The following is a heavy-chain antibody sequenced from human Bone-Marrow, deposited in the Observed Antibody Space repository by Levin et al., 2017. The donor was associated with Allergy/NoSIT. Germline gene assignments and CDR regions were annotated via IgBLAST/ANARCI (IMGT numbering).Heavy chain of an antibody. CDR1: GGSTSAFY. D-gene: IGHD3-3*01. V-gene: IGHV4-59*01. CDR3: ARTDYSSGNYYYYYYMDV. Sequence: SSETLSLTCSVSGGSTSAFYWSWIRQPPGRGLEWIGYIYHSGTTKYNPSLKSRVTLSMDTSNNQFSLNLRSVTAADTAVYYCARTDYSSGNYYYYYYMDVWGKGTTVTVSS. J-gene: IGHJ6*03. CDR2: IYHSGTT.